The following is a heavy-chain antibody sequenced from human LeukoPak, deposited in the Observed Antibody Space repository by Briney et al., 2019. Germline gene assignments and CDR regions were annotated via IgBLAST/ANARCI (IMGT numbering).Heavy chain of an antibody. V-gene: IGHV4-30-4*01. CDR2: IYYSGST. CDR1: GGSISSGDYY. Sequence: SETLSLTCTVSGGSISSGDYYWSWIRQPPGKGLEWIGYIYYSGSTYYNPSLKSRVTISVDTSKNQFSLKLSSVTAADTAVYYCARRSPPVLPGVILFDPWGQGTLVTVSS. D-gene: IGHD3-10*01. J-gene: IGHJ5*02. CDR3: ARRSPPVLPGVILFDP.